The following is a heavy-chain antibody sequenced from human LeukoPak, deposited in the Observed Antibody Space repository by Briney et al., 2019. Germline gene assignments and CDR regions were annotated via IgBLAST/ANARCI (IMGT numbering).Heavy chain of an antibody. CDR2: IYYSGST. J-gene: IGHJ5*02. CDR1: GGSISSYY. D-gene: IGHD2-2*01. CDR3: ARSIRYCSSTSCFSWFDP. Sequence: PSETLSLTCTVSGGSISSYYWSWIRQPPGKGLEWIGYIYYSGSTNYNPSLKSRVTISVDTSKNQFSLKLSSVTAADTAVYYCARSIRYCSSTSCFSWFDPWGQGTLVTVSS. V-gene: IGHV4-59*01.